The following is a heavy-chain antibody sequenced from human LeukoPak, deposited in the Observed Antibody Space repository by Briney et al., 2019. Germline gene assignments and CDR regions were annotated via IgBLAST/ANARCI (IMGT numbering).Heavy chain of an antibody. CDR1: GFTFSSYA. CDR2: ISYDGGNK. CDR3: ASLAAVAGDFDY. Sequence: PGRSLRLSCAASGFTFSSYAMHWVRQAPGKGLEWVAVISYDGGNKYYADSVKGRFTISRDNSKNTLYLQMNSLRAEDTAVYYCASLAAVAGDFDYWGQGTLVTVSS. J-gene: IGHJ4*02. D-gene: IGHD6-19*01. V-gene: IGHV3-30-3*01.